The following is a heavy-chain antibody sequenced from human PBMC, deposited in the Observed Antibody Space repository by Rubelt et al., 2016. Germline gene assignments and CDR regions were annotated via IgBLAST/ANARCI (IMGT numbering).Heavy chain of an antibody. Sequence: QVQLVQSGAAVKKPGSSVKVSCKASGGTFSSYAISWVRQAPGQGLEWLGGLIPIFGTANYAQKFQGRVTITADKSTSTAYMELSSLRSEDTAVYYCARDLVGVVITTHDAFDIWGQGTMVTVSS. J-gene: IGHJ3*02. CDR1: GGTFSSYA. D-gene: IGHD3-22*01. V-gene: IGHV1-69*06. CDR3: ARDLVGVVITTHDAFDI. CDR2: LIPIFGTA.